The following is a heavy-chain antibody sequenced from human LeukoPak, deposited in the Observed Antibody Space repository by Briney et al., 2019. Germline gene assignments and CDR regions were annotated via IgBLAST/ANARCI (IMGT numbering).Heavy chain of an antibody. V-gene: IGHV3-30-3*01. Sequence: GGSLRLSCAASGFTLSSYAMHWVRQAAGKGLEWVAVISYDGSNKYSADSVKGRFTISRDNSKNTLYLQMNSLRAEDTAVYYCARDYYDSSGYYDFYGMDVWGQGTTVTVSS. CDR2: ISYDGSNK. D-gene: IGHD3-22*01. CDR3: ARDYYDSSGYYDFYGMDV. J-gene: IGHJ6*02. CDR1: GFTLSSYA.